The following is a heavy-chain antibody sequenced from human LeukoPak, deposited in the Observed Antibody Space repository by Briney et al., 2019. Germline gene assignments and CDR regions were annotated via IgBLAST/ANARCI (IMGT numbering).Heavy chain of an antibody. CDR1: GYTFTGYY. Sequence: ASVKVSCKASGYTFTGYYMHWVRQAPGQGLGWMGWINPNSGGTNYARKFQGRVTMTRDTSISTAYMELSRLRSDDTAVYYCARDRDMGYCSSTSCSYFDYWGQGTLVTVSS. J-gene: IGHJ4*02. D-gene: IGHD2-2*01. CDR3: ARDRDMGYCSSTSCSYFDY. CDR2: INPNSGGT. V-gene: IGHV1-2*02.